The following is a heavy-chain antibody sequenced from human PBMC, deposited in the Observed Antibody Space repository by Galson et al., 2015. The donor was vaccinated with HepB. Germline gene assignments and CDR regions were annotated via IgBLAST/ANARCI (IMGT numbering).Heavy chain of an antibody. D-gene: IGHD6-13*01. J-gene: IGHJ4*02. CDR2: INTNTGNP. CDR1: GYTFTSYA. CDR3: ARDRRLRSIAAAGNDCIGY. V-gene: IGHV7-4-1*02. Sequence: SVKVSCKASGYTFTSYAMNWVRQAPGQGLEWMGWINTNTGNPTYAQGFTGRFVFSLDTSVSTAYLQISSLKAEDTAVYYCARDRRLRSIAAAGNDCIGYWGQGTLVTVSS.